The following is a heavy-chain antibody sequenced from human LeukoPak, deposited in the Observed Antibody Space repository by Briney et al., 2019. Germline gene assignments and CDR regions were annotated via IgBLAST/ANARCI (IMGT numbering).Heavy chain of an antibody. J-gene: IGHJ4*02. D-gene: IGHD2-15*01. CDR2: IIPIFGTA. V-gene: IGHV1-69*13. CDR1: GGTFSSDA. CDR3: ASRYCSGGSCYFGWFDY. Sequence: VASVKVSCKASGGTFSSDAISWVRQAPGQGLEWMGGIIPIFGTANYAQKFQGRVTITADESTSTAYMELSSLRSEDTAVYYCASRYCSGGSCYFGWFDYWGQGTLVTVSS.